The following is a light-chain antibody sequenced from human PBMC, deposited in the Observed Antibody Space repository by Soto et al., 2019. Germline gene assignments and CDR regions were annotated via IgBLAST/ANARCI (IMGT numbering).Light chain of an antibody. V-gene: IGKV3-15*01. CDR2: GAS. J-gene: IGKJ1*01. Sequence: EIVMTQSPATLSVSPGERATLSCRASQSVSSNLAWYQQKPGQAPRLVIYGASTRATGIPARFSGSGSGTEFTLTLSSLQSEDFAVYYCQQYNNGWTFGQGTKVEIK. CDR1: QSVSSN. CDR3: QQYNNGWT.